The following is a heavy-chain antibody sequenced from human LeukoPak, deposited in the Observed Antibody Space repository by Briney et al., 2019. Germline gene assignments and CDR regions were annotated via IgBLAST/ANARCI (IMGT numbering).Heavy chain of an antibody. Sequence: ASVKVSCKASGYTFTSYGISWVRQAPGQGLERMGWISAYNGNTNYAQKLQGRVTMTTDTYTSTAYMELRSLRSDDTAMFYCARDLQIGGSYYRGFDIWGQGTMVTVSS. CDR1: GYTFTSYG. D-gene: IGHD1-26*01. J-gene: IGHJ3*02. V-gene: IGHV1-18*01. CDR3: ARDLQIGGSYYRGFDI. CDR2: ISAYNGNT.